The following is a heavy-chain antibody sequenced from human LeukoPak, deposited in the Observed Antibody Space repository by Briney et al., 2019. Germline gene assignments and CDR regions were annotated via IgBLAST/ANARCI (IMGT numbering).Heavy chain of an antibody. J-gene: IGHJ4*02. V-gene: IGHV1-2*02. CDR1: GYTFTGYY. D-gene: IGHD5-12*01. CDR3: ARDLGGSGYDLPPCY. Sequence: ASVKVSCKASGYTFTGYYMHWVRQAPGQGLEWMGWINPNSGGINYAQKFQGRVTMTRDTSISTAYMELSRLRSDDTAVYYCARDLGGSGYDLPPCYWGQGTLVTVSS. CDR2: INPNSGGI.